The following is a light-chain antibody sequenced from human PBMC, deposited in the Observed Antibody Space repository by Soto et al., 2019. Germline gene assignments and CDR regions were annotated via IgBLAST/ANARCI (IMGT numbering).Light chain of an antibody. CDR3: SSYTSSSTYV. Sequence: QSALTQPASVSGSPGQSITISCTGTSSDVGGYNYVSWYQQHPGKAPKLMIYDVSNRPSGVSNRFSGAKSGNKDSLTISGLQAEDEADYYCSSYTSSSTYVFGTGTKVTVL. CDR1: SSDVGGYNY. J-gene: IGLJ1*01. CDR2: DVS. V-gene: IGLV2-14*01.